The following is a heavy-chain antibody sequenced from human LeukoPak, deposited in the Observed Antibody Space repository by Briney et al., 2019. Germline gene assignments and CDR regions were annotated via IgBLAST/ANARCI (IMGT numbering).Heavy chain of an antibody. CDR1: GFTFSSYA. V-gene: IGHV3-74*01. J-gene: IGHJ4*02. CDR2: ITRDGSYA. Sequence: GGSLRLSCAAPGFTFSSYAMHWVRQVPGKGLVWVSRITRDGSYANYADSVKGRFTFSRDNARNTLYLQMNSLRAEDTAVYYCARDGDGYNFDFWGQGALVTVSS. D-gene: IGHD5-24*01. CDR3: ARDGDGYNFDF.